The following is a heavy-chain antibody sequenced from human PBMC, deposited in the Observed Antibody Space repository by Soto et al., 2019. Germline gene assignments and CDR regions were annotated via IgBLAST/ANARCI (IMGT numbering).Heavy chain of an antibody. CDR2: IIPLFGTT. J-gene: IGHJ6*02. Sequence: QVQVVQSGVEVRRPGSSVKVSCKASGDTFKNCVISWVRQAPGQGLVWMGGIIPLFGTTDFAQRFQGRLTITTDESTTTAYMELSRLRSEDTATYYCAAELGFGKLSVVWGQGTTVIVSS. CDR3: AAELGFGKLSVV. V-gene: IGHV1-69*01. D-gene: IGHD3-10*01. CDR1: GDTFKNCV.